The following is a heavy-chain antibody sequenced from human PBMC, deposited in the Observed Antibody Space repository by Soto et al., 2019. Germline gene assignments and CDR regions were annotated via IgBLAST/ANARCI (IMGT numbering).Heavy chain of an antibody. CDR2: ISYDGSNK. CDR1: GFTFRSDA. CDR3: ARGASSDWLFDY. D-gene: IGHD6-19*01. Sequence: QVQLVESGGSVVQPGRSLRLSCAASGFTFRSDAMHWVCQAPGKGLEWVAVISYDGSNKYYADSVKGRFTISRDNSKNTLYPQMNSLRAEDTAVYYCARGASSDWLFDYWGQGTLVTVSS. J-gene: IGHJ4*02. V-gene: IGHV3-30-3*01.